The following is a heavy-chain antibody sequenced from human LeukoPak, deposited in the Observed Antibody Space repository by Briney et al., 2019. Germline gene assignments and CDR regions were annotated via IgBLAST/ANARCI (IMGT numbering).Heavy chain of an antibody. CDR2: IIPIFGTA. V-gene: IGHV1-69*01. D-gene: IGHD2-15*01. J-gene: IGHJ4*02. Sequence: SVKVSCKASGGTFSSYAISWVRQAPGQGLEWMGGIIPIFGTANYAQKFQGRVTITADESTSTAYMELSSLRSEDTAVCYCARVGPGGSCPGDWGQGTLVTVSS. CDR3: ARVGPGGSCPGD. CDR1: GGTFSSYA.